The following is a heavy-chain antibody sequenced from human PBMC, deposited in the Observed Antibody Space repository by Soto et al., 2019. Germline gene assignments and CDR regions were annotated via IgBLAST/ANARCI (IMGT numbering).Heavy chain of an antibody. CDR2: ISYDGSNK. CDR1: GFTFSSYA. J-gene: IGHJ4*02. Sequence: GGSLRLSCAASGFTFSSYAMHWVRQAPGKGLEWVAVISYDGSNKYYADSVKGRFTISRDNSKNTLYLQMNSLRAEDTAVYYCARDLLPSGYDSRDFDYWGQGTLVTVSS. CDR3: ARDLLPSGYDSRDFDY. V-gene: IGHV3-30-3*01. D-gene: IGHD5-12*01.